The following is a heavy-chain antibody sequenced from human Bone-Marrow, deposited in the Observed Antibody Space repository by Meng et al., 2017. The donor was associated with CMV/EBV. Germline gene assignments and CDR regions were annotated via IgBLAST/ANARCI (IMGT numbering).Heavy chain of an antibody. CDR3: AKDGRRDGYNAP. Sequence: GGSLRLSCAASGFPFSSYAMSWVRQAPGKGLEWVSAISGSGGSTYYADSVKGRFTISRDNSKNTLYLQMNSLRAEDTAVYYCAKDGRRDGYNAPWGQGTLVTVSS. V-gene: IGHV3-23*01. D-gene: IGHD5-24*01. CDR1: GFPFSSYA. CDR2: ISGSGGST. J-gene: IGHJ5*02.